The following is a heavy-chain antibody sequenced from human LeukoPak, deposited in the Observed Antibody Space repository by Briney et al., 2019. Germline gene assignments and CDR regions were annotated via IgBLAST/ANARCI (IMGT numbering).Heavy chain of an antibody. J-gene: IGHJ4*02. CDR3: VRYFTAVAPTLRLDY. D-gene: IGHD6-19*01. Sequence: GGSLRLSCATSGFTFSSYWMNWVRQAPGKGLEWVATIKQDGRDKYYVDSVKGRFTISRDDAKNSLYLQMNSLRVEDTAVYHCVRYFTAVAPTLRLDYWGQGTLVTVSS. CDR2: IKQDGRDK. CDR1: GFTFSSYW. V-gene: IGHV3-7*03.